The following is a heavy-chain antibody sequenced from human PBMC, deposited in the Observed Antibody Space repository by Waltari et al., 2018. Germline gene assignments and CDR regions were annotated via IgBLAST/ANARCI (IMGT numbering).Heavy chain of an antibody. J-gene: IGHJ4*02. CDR2: IYYIGST. CDR3: AREYYYDSSGSSAIDY. V-gene: IGHV4-59*01. D-gene: IGHD3-22*01. Sequence: QVQLQESGPGLVKPSETLSLTCTVSGGSISSYYWSWIRQPPGKGLEWIGYIYYIGSTNYNPSLKSRVTISVDTYKNQFSRKLSSVTAADTAVYYCAREYYYDSSGSSAIDYWGQGTLVTVSS. CDR1: GGSISSYY.